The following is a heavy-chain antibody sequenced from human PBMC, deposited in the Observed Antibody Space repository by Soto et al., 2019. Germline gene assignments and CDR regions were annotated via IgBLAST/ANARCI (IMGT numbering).Heavy chain of an antibody. CDR3: ARCSSTSCYYFDY. CDR1: GGSISSGGYS. V-gene: IGHV4-30-2*01. J-gene: IGHJ4*02. Sequence: TLSLTCAVSGGSISSGGYSWSWIRQPPGKGLEWIGYIYHSGSTYYNPSLKSRVTISVDRSKNQFSLKLSSVTAADTAVYYCARCSSTSCYYFDYWGQGTLVTVSS. D-gene: IGHD2-2*01. CDR2: IYHSGST.